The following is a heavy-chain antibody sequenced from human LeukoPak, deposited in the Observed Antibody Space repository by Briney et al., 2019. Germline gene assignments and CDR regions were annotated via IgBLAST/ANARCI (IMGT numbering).Heavy chain of an antibody. Sequence: GGSLRLSCAASGFTFSSYSMNWVRQAPGKGLEWVSYISSSSSTIYYADSVKGRFTISRDNAKNSLYLQMNSLRAEDTAVYYCARALPITMIVVVYPGGMDVWGQGTTVTVSS. J-gene: IGHJ6*02. D-gene: IGHD3-22*01. V-gene: IGHV3-48*01. CDR3: ARALPITMIVVVYPGGMDV. CDR1: GFTFSSYS. CDR2: ISSSSSTI.